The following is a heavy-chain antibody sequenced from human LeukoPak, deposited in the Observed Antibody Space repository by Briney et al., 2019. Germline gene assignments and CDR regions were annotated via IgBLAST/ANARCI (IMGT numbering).Heavy chain of an antibody. CDR3: ARGRAAGPTRKNDYYYYMDV. J-gene: IGHJ6*03. D-gene: IGHD6-13*01. Sequence: ASVKVSCKASGYTFTGYYMHWVRQAPGQGLEWMGWINPNSGGTNYAQKFQGRVTMPRDKSISTDYMELSRLRSDDTAVYYCARGRAAGPTRKNDYYYYMDVWGKGTTVTVSS. CDR2: INPNSGGT. CDR1: GYTFTGYY. V-gene: IGHV1-2*02.